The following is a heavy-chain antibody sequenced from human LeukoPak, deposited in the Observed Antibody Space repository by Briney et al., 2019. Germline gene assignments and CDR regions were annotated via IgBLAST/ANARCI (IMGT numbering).Heavy chain of an antibody. V-gene: IGHV3-23*01. CDR3: ASHSGSYSNWFDP. CDR1: GFTFSSYA. D-gene: IGHD1-26*01. Sequence: GGSLRLSCTTSGFTFSSYAMSWVRQAPGEGLEWVSAIGVGGGYIYYADSVKGRFTISRDNSKNALYLQMNSLRADDTAVYYCASHSGSYSNWFDPWGQGTLVTVSS. J-gene: IGHJ5*02. CDR2: IGVGGGYI.